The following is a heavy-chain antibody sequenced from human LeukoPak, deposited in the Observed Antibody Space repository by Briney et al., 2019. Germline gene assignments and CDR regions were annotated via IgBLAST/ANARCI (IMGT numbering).Heavy chain of an antibody. CDR1: GFTFSSSA. V-gene: IGHV1-58*02. D-gene: IGHD3-9*01. J-gene: IGHJ4*02. CDR2: IVVGSGNT. Sequence: GTSVKVSCKASGFTFSSSAMQWVRQARGQRLKWMGWIVVGSGNTNYAQKFQERVTITRDMSTSTAYMELSSLRSEDTAVYYCAAGRYFDLVDYWGQGTLVTVSS. CDR3: AAGRYFDLVDY.